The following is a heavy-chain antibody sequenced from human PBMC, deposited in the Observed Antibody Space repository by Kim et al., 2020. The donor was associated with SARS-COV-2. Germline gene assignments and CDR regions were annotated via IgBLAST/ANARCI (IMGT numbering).Heavy chain of an antibody. Sequence: SETLSLTCTVSGGSISSYYWTWIRQPPGKGLEWIGYIYYSGSTNYNPSLKSRVTISVDTSKNQFSLKLSSVTAADTAMYYCARIPIDDFSHYGMDVWGQGTTVTVSS. CDR2: IYYSGST. V-gene: IGHV4-59*13. CDR3: ARIPIDDFSHYGMDV. D-gene: IGHD3-3*01. J-gene: IGHJ6*02. CDR1: GGSISSYY.